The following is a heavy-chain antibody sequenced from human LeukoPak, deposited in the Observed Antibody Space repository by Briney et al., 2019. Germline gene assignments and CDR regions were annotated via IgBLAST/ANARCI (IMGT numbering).Heavy chain of an antibody. CDR1: GGTFSSYA. CDR2: IIPILGIA. Sequence: ASVKVSCKASGGTFSSYAISWVRQAPGQGLEWMGRIIPILGIANYAQKFQGRVTITADKSTSTAYVELSSLRSEDTAVYYCARDEMATTLFDYWGQGTLVTVSS. V-gene: IGHV1-69*04. CDR3: ARDEMATTLFDY. J-gene: IGHJ4*02. D-gene: IGHD5-24*01.